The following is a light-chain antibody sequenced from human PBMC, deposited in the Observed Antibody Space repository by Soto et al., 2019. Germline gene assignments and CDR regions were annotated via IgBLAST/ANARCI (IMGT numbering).Light chain of an antibody. J-gene: IGLJ2*01. CDR3: SSCISSTSSRSLV. CDR1: ASDIGIYNY. CDR2: AGT. Sequence: QSALTQPASVSGSPGQAITISCTGTASDIGIYNYVSWYQQYPDTAPKLILFAGTKRPSGVSDRFSGSKSGNTASLTISGRQAEDEADYLCSSCISSTSSRSLVFGGGTKLTVL. V-gene: IGLV2-14*03.